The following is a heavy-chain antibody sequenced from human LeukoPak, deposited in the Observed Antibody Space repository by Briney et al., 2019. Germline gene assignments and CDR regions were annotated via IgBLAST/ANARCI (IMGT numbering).Heavy chain of an antibody. Sequence: PSQTLSLTCTVSGGSISSGGYYWSWIGQHPGKGLEWIGYIYYSGSTYYNPSLKSRVTISVDTSKNQFSLKLSSVTAADTAVYYCARAPLDCSSTSCYTGPADYWGQGTLVTVSS. V-gene: IGHV4-31*03. D-gene: IGHD2-2*02. CDR3: ARAPLDCSSTSCYTGPADY. J-gene: IGHJ4*02. CDR1: GGSISSGGYY. CDR2: IYYSGST.